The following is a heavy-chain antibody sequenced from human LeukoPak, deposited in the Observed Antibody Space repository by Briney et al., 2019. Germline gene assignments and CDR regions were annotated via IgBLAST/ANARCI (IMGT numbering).Heavy chain of an antibody. CDR1: GFTFSSYS. D-gene: IGHD2-21*01. J-gene: IGHJ4*02. CDR2: ISSSGITI. CDR3: AKAIAMTDFDY. V-gene: IGHV3-48*01. Sequence: GGSLRLPCAASGFTFSSYSVSWVRQAPGKGPQWVSYISSSGITIYHADSVKGRFTISRDNSKNTLHLQMNSLRAEDTAVYYCAKAIAMTDFDYWGQGTLVTVSS.